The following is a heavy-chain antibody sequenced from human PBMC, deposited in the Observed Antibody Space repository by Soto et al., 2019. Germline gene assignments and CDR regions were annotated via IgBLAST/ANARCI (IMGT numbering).Heavy chain of an antibody. Sequence: GGSLRLSCAASGFTFSSYSMNWVRQAPGKGLEWVSSISSSSSYIYYADSVKGRFTISRDNAKNSLYLQMNSLRAEDTAVYYCAANYCSGGSCYPDLYYYYMDVWGKGTTVTVSS. CDR1: GFTFSSYS. V-gene: IGHV3-21*01. CDR3: AANYCSGGSCYPDLYYYYMDV. J-gene: IGHJ6*03. CDR2: ISSSSSYI. D-gene: IGHD2-15*01.